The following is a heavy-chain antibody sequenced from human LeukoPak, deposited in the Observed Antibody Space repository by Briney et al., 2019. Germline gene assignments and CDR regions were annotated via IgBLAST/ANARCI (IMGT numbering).Heavy chain of an antibody. CDR3: ARLVLLWFGGLLRFDP. D-gene: IGHD3-10*01. J-gene: IGHJ5*02. V-gene: IGHV4-39*07. CDR2: IYYSGST. Sequence: SETLSLTCTVSGGSISSSSYYWGWIRQPPGKGLEWIGSIYYSGSTYYNPSLKSRATISVDTSKNQSSLKLSSVTAADTAVYYCARLVLLWFGGLLRFDPWGQGTLVTVSS. CDR1: GGSISSSSYY.